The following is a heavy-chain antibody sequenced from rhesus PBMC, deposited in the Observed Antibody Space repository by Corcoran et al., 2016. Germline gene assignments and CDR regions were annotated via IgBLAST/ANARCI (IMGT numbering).Heavy chain of an antibody. Sequence: EVQLVQSGAEVKRPGESLKISCKTSGYSFTSSWISWVRQMPGKGLEWMGAIDPSDSDTKYNPSFQGQVTISAEKSISTAYRQWSRLKASDTATYYCAKHLQGGIAAAGSYGVDSWGQGVVVTVSS. CDR2: IDPSDSDT. CDR1: GYSFTSSW. CDR3: AKHLQGGIAAAGSYGVDS. D-gene: IGHD6-31*01. V-gene: IGHV5-20*01. J-gene: IGHJ6*01.